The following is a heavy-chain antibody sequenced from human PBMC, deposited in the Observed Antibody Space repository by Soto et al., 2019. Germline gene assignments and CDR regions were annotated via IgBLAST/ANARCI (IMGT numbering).Heavy chain of an antibody. V-gene: IGHV3-49*03. CDR2: IRSKAYGGTT. D-gene: IGHD3-3*01. CDR3: TRDKGEPPVYDFWSGYPSLGFDY. Sequence: GGSLRLSCTASGFTFGDYAMSWFRQAPGKGLEWVGFIRSKAYGGTTEYAASVKGRFTISRDDSKSIAYLQMNSLKTEDTAVYYCTRDKGEPPVYDFWSGYPSLGFDYWGQGTLITVSS. J-gene: IGHJ4*02. CDR1: GFTFGDYA.